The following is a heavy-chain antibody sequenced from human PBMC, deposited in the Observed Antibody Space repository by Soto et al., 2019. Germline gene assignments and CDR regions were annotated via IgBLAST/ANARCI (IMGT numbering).Heavy chain of an antibody. J-gene: IGHJ5*02. D-gene: IGHD6-6*01. CDR2: IKQDGSEK. CDR3: ARSIAARLNWFDP. CDR1: EVTSGSYW. Sequence: RDSCGAAEVTSGSYWVSRIRKDQGKGLEWVANIKQDGSEKYYVDSVKGRFTISRDNAKNSLYLQMNSLRAEDTAVYYCARSIAARLNWFDPWGQGTLVTVSS. V-gene: IGHV3-7*01.